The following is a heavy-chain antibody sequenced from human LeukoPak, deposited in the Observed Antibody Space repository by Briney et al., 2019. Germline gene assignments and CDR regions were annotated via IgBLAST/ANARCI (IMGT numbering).Heavy chain of an antibody. Sequence: SETLSLTCTVSGYSISRDYYWGWIRQPPGEGLEWIGSIYHSGDTHYSPSLRSRVIISLDTSKNQFSLKLSSVTAADTAVYYCARDSQIRLLLNDYDVFDVWGQGTVVTVSS. CDR1: GYSISRDYY. CDR2: IYHSGDT. D-gene: IGHD2-21*02. J-gene: IGHJ3*01. CDR3: ARDSQIRLLLNDYDVFDV. V-gene: IGHV4-38-2*02.